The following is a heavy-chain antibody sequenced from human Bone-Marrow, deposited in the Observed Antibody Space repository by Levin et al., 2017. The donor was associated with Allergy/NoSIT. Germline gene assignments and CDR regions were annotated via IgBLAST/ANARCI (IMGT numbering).Heavy chain of an antibody. Sequence: ASVKVSCKASGYSFTGFYLHWIRQAPRQGLEWMGWISPNSGGTNYAQKFQGRVTMYRDTSISTAYMELSRLRADDTAVYYCSRRPHYYDSSGYYGSHAFDIWGQGTMVTVSS. CDR3: SRRPHYYDSSGYYGSHAFDI. CDR2: ISPNSGGT. J-gene: IGHJ3*02. CDR1: GYSFTGFY. V-gene: IGHV1-2*02. D-gene: IGHD3-22*01.